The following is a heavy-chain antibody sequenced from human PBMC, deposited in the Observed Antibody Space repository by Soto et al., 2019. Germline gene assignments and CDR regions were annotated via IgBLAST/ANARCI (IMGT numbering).Heavy chain of an antibody. J-gene: IGHJ3*02. CDR2: ISGSGVGT. CDR1: GFTFSDCA. Sequence: GGSLRLSCAASGFTFSDCAMNWVRQAQGKGLEWVSGISGSGVGTYYADSVKGRFTISRDNSKNTLYLQMNSLRAEDTALYYCAKDRGYYDLSVYYDAFDIWGQG. CDR3: AKDRGYYDLSVYYDAFDI. D-gene: IGHD3-22*01. V-gene: IGHV3-23*01.